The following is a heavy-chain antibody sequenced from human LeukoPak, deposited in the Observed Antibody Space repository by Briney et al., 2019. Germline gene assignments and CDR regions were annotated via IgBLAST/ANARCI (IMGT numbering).Heavy chain of an antibody. CDR3: ASRWWYFDL. CDR2: INSDGSST. J-gene: IGHJ2*01. V-gene: IGHV3-74*03. D-gene: IGHD6-13*01. CDR1: GFAFSSDW. Sequence: GGSLRLSCAASGFAFSSDWMHWVRQAPGKGLVWVSRINSDGSSTTYADSVKGRSTISRDNAKNTLYLQMNSLRAEDTALYYCASRWWYFDLWGRGTLVTVSS.